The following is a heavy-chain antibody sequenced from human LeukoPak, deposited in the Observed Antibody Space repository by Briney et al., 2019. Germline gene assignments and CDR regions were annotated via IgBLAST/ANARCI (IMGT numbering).Heavy chain of an antibody. CDR2: FDPEDGET. Sequence: GASVKVSCKVSGYTLTELSMHWVRQAPGKGLEWMGGFDPEDGETIYAQKFQGRVTMTEDTSTDTAYMELSSLGSEDTAVYYCATSDYVWGSYRQRPLDYWGQGTLVTVSS. D-gene: IGHD3-16*02. V-gene: IGHV1-24*01. CDR1: GYTLTELS. CDR3: ATSDYVWGSYRQRPLDY. J-gene: IGHJ4*02.